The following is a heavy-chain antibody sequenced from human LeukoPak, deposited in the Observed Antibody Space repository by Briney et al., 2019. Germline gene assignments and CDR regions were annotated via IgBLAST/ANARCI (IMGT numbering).Heavy chain of an antibody. J-gene: IGHJ4*02. CDR2: ISFDGSDK. V-gene: IGHV3-30*04. CDR1: GFTFSNYA. CDR3: ARDFGYHYDTTGYFDH. D-gene: IGHD3-22*01. Sequence: GGSLRLSCAASGFTFSNYALHWVRQAPGKGLNWVTFISFDGSDKYYADSVKGRFTISRDNSKNILYLQMNSLRADDTAVYYCARDFGYHYDTTGYFDHWGQGALVTVSS.